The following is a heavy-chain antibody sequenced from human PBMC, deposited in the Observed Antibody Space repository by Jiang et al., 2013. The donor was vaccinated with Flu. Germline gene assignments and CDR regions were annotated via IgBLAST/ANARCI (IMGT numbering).Heavy chain of an antibody. CDR1: GGSISSYY. CDR3: ARDRHYDILTGYWSHYYGMDV. CDR2: IYYSGST. Sequence: ETLSLTCTVSGGSISSYYWSWIRQPPGKGLEWIGYIYYSGSTNYNPSLKSRVTISVDTSKNQFSLKLSSVTAADTAVYYCARDRHYDILTGYWSHYYGMDVWGQGTTVTVSS. V-gene: IGHV4-59*01. D-gene: IGHD3-9*01. J-gene: IGHJ6*02.